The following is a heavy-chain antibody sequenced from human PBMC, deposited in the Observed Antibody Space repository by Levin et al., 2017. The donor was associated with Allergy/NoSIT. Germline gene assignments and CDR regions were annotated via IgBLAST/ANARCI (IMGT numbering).Heavy chain of an antibody. J-gene: IGHJ4*02. D-gene: IGHD3-10*01. Sequence: ASVKVSCKVSGYTLTELSMHWVRQAPGKGLEWMGGFDPEDGETIYAQKFQGRVTMTEDTSTDTAYMELSSLRSEDTAVYYCAASTSLLWFGELPNYWGQGTLVTVSS. V-gene: IGHV1-24*01. CDR1: GYTLTELS. CDR3: AASTSLLWFGELPNY. CDR2: FDPEDGET.